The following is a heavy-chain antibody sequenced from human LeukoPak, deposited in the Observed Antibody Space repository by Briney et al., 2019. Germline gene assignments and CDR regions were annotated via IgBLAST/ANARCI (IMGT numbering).Heavy chain of an antibody. CDR3: ARGGSYIDY. CDR2: IIPILGIA. V-gene: IGHV1-69*04. Sequence: SVKVPCKASGGTFSSYAISWVRQAPGQGLEWMGRIIPILGIANYAQKFQGRVTITADKSTSTAYMELSSLRSEDTAVYYCARGGSYIDYWGQGTLVTVSS. CDR1: GGTFSSYA. D-gene: IGHD1-26*01. J-gene: IGHJ4*02.